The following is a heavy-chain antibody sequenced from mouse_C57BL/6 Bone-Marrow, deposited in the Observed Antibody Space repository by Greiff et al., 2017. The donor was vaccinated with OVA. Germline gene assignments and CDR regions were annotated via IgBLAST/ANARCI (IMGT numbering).Heavy chain of an antibody. J-gene: IGHJ4*01. V-gene: IGHV1-15*01. CDR1: GYTFTDYE. CDR3: TRGYRNYYAMDY. CDR2: IDPETGGT. Sequence: QVQLQQSGAELVRPGASVTLSCKASGYTFTDYEMHWVKQTPVHGLEWIGAIDPETGGTAYNQKFKGKAILTADKSSSTAYMELRSLTSADSAVYYGTRGYRNYYAMDYWGQGTSVTVSS. D-gene: IGHD2-5*01.